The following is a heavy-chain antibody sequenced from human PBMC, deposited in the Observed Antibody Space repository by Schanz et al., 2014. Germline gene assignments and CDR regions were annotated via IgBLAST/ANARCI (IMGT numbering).Heavy chain of an antibody. D-gene: IGHD3-16*01. V-gene: IGHV3-23*01. Sequence: EVQLLESGGGLVQPGGSLRLSCAASGFTFTTHSMTWVRQAPGKGLEWVSGISGSGGSTYYADSVKGRFTISRDNSKTTLALQMNSLGAEDTAVYYCAKGLYYDNTGGGFDYWGQGTLVTVSS. CDR1: GFTFTTHS. CDR3: AKGLYYDNTGGGFDY. J-gene: IGHJ4*02. CDR2: ISGSGGST.